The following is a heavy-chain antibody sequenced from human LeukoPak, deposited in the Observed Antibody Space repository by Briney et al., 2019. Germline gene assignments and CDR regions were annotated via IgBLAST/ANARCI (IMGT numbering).Heavy chain of an antibody. J-gene: IGHJ4*02. V-gene: IGHV3-53*01. CDR3: ASLRSSHYHFDY. D-gene: IGHD6-6*01. CDR2: IYSGGTT. Sequence: GGSLRLSCAASGFTVSSNYMSWVRQAPAKGVEWVSVIYSGGTTYYADSGKGRFTISRDNSKNMLYLQMNSLTAEDSAVYYCASLRSSHYHFDYWGQGTLVTVSS. CDR1: GFTVSSNY.